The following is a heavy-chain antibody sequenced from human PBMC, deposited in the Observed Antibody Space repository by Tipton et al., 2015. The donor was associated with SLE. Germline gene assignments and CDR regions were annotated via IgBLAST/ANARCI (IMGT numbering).Heavy chain of an antibody. CDR3: ASQYYDILTGYPYYFDY. V-gene: IGHV4-59*12. Sequence: TLSLTCTVSGGSISNYYWSWIRQPPGKGLEWIGYNSYSGSSKYSPSFKSRVTMSVDTSMNQFSLRLTSVTAADTAVYYCASQYYDILTGYPYYFDYWGQGTLVTVPS. CDR2: NSYSGSS. CDR1: GGSISNYY. D-gene: IGHD3-9*01. J-gene: IGHJ4*02.